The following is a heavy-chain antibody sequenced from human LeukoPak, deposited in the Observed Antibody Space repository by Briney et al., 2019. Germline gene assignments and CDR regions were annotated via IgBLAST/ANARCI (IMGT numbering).Heavy chain of an antibody. J-gene: IGHJ4*02. CDR3: ARESYDYVWGSYRYTPLYYFDY. Sequence: GGSLRLSCAASGFTFSSYSINWVRQAPGKGLEWVSSISSSSSYIYYADSVKGRFTISRDNAKNSLYLQMNSLRAEDTAVYYCARESYDYVWGSYRYTPLYYFDYWGQGTLVTVSS. CDR1: GFTFSSYS. V-gene: IGHV3-21*01. CDR2: ISSSSSYI. D-gene: IGHD3-16*02.